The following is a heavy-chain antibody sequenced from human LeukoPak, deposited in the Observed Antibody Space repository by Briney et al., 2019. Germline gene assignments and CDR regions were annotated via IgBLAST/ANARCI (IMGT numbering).Heavy chain of an antibody. V-gene: IGHV3-30*02. CDR1: GFTFRNFA. CDR3: AKGETAMDP. Sequence: AGGSLRLSCAASGFTFRNFALHWVRQAPGKGLGGVASILSDRTSTNYYADSVKGRLTISRDTSKNILYLQMTSLRPEDTAVYYCAKGETAMDPGGQGTLVTVSS. D-gene: IGHD1-26*01. J-gene: IGHJ5*02. CDR2: ILSDRTST.